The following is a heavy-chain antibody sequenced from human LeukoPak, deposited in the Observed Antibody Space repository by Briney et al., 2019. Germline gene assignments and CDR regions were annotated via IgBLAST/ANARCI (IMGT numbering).Heavy chain of an antibody. J-gene: IGHJ4*02. CDR2: ISGSGAMT. CDR1: GFTFSSYA. D-gene: IGHD3-10*01. Sequence: GGSLRLSCAASGFTFSSYAMHWVRQGPGKGREWVSSISGSGAMTYYADSVKGRFTISRDNAMDTLYLHMNSLRADDTAVYYCAKDRVDGSGSQFESWGQGSLVIVSS. V-gene: IGHV3-23*01. CDR3: AKDRVDGSGSQFES.